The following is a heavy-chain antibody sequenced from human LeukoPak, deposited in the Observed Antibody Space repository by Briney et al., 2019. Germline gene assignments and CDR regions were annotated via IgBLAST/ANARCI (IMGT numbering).Heavy chain of an antibody. Sequence: SETLSLTCAVSGGSFSGYYWSWIRQPPGKGLEWIGEINHSGSTNYNPSLRSRVTISVDTSKNQFSLKLSSVTAADTAVYYCARKVTIFGVVIGYYYFDYWGQGTLVTVSS. CDR1: GGSFSGYY. CDR2: INHSGST. J-gene: IGHJ4*02. D-gene: IGHD3-3*01. CDR3: ARKVTIFGVVIGYYYFDY. V-gene: IGHV4-34*01.